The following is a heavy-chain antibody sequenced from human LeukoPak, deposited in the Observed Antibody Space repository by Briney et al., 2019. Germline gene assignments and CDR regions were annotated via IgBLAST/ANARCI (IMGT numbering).Heavy chain of an antibody. CDR3: ARPNYYDNSGAAFDI. Sequence: GASVKVSCTASGYTFTNYDISWVRQAPGQGLEWMEWISGYHGNTNYAQKFQGRVTMTTDTSTSTAYMELRGLRSDDTAVYYCARPNYYDNSGAAFDIWGQGTMVTVSS. J-gene: IGHJ3*02. D-gene: IGHD3-22*01. CDR1: GYTFTNYD. V-gene: IGHV1-18*01. CDR2: ISGYHGNT.